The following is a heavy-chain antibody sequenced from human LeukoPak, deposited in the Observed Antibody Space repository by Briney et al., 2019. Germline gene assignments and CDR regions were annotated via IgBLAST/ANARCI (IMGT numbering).Heavy chain of an antibody. J-gene: IGHJ5*02. D-gene: IGHD4-11*01. V-gene: IGHV4-59*01. CDR3: ARHRNDYSSLVNWFDP. CDR1: GGSISSYY. Sequence: SETLSLTCTVSGGSISSYYWSWIRQPPGKGLEWIGYIYYSGPTNYTPSLKSRVTISVDTSKNQFSLKLSSVTAADTAVYYCARHRNDYSSLVNWFDPWGQGTLVTVSS. CDR2: IYYSGPT.